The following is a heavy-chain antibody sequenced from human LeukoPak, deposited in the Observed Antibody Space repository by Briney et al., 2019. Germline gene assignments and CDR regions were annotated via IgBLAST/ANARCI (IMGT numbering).Heavy chain of an antibody. CDR2: ISTYSGNT. J-gene: IGHJ4*02. D-gene: IGHD2-21*02. CDR3: ARGGSRVVTYGNFDY. CDR1: GYTFTSYA. Sequence: ASVKVSCTPSGYTFTSYALSWVRQAPGQGLEWMGWISTYSGNTNYAQKLQGRITMTIETSTSTAYMELRSLRSDDTAVYYCARGGSRVVTYGNFDYWGQGTLVTVSS. V-gene: IGHV1-18*01.